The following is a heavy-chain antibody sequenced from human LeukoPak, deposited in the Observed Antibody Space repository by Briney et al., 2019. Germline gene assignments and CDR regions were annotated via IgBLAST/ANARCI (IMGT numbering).Heavy chain of an antibody. CDR3: AKNGDRGAYCSGGTCYPYYYYYMDV. D-gene: IGHD2-15*01. V-gene: IGHV3-23*01. CDR1: GLTFSNYG. CDR2: INSTGVTT. Sequence: GGTLRLSCVASGLTFSNYGISWVRQAPGKGLEWVSSINSTGVTTYYADSVKSHFTISRDNSKNMVYLQMKRMSAEDTAVYYCAKNGDRGAYCSGGTCYPYYYYYMDVWGKGTTVTISS. J-gene: IGHJ6*03.